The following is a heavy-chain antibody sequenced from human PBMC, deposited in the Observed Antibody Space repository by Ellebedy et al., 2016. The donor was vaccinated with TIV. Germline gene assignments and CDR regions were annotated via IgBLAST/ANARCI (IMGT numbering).Heavy chain of an antibody. CDR2: INPSGGST. CDR3: ARVCDSSGVCWADAFDI. V-gene: IGHV1-46*01. J-gene: IGHJ3*02. CDR1: GYTFTSYY. Sequence: ASVKVSXKASGYTFTSYYMHWVRQAPGQGLEWMGIINPSGGSTSYAQKFQGRVTMTRDTSTSTVYMELSSLRSEDTAVYYCARVCDSSGVCWADAFDIWGQGTMVTVSS. D-gene: IGHD3-22*01.